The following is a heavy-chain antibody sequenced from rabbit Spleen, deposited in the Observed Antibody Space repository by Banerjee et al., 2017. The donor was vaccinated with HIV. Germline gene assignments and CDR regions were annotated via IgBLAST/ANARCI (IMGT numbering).Heavy chain of an antibody. Sequence: QSLEESGGDLVKPGGTLTLTCTASGFSLSSSDYMCWVRQAPGKGLEWVSCIAGGSSGFTYSATWAKGRFTISKTSSTTVTLQVTRLTAADTATYFCARDTSSSFSSYGMDLWGQGTLVTVS. D-gene: IGHD1-1*01. CDR3: ARDTSSSFSSYGMDL. J-gene: IGHJ6*01. CDR1: GFSLSSSDY. CDR2: IAGGSSGFT. V-gene: IGHV1S40*01.